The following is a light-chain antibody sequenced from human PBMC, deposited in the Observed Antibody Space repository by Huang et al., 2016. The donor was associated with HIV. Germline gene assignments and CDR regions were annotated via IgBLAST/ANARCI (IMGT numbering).Light chain of an antibody. J-gene: IGKJ1*01. Sequence: EKVITQSPATRFVSPGERATLSCRASQRVDINLAWYHQKVGQPPRLLVYGASTRATGIPTRFSGSGSGTEFNLTISSLQSEDFAVYYCQQYNPWPPWTFGQGTRVEIK. CDR1: QRVDIN. CDR2: GAS. CDR3: QQYNPWPPWT. V-gene: IGKV3-15*01.